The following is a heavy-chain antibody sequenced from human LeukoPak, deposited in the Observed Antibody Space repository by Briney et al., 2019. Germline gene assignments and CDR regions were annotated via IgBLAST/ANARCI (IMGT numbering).Heavy chain of an antibody. V-gene: IGHV4-39*07. J-gene: IGHJ6*03. CDR2: IYYSGST. CDR3: ARGVRIAVYYYYYYYMDV. CDR1: GGSISSSSYY. Sequence: SETLSLTCTVSGGSISSSSYYWGWIRQPPGKGLEWIGSIYYSGSTYYNPSLKSRVTISVDTSKNQFSLKLSSVTAADTAVYYCARGVRIAVYYYYYYYMDVWGKGTTVTVSS. D-gene: IGHD6-19*01.